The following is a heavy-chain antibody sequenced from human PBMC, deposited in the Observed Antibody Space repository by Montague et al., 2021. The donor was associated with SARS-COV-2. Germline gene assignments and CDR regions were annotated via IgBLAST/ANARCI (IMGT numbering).Heavy chain of an antibody. CDR1: GGSISSYY. V-gene: IGHV4-59*01. J-gene: IGHJ3*02. D-gene: IGHD3-22*01. CDR3: AREVRYYYDSSGPGAFDI. Sequence: SETLSLTCTVSGGSISSYYWSWIRRPPGKGLEWIGYIYHSGSTNYNPSLKSRDTISVDTSKNQFSLKLSSVTAADTAVYYCAREVRYYYDSSGPGAFDIWGQGIMVTVSS. CDR2: IYHSGST.